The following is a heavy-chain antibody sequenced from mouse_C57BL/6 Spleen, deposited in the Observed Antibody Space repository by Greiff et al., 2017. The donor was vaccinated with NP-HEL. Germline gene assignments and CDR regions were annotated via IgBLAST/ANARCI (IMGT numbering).Heavy chain of an antibody. D-gene: IGHD2-3*01. CDR3: ARWDGYAMDY. V-gene: IGHV1-76*01. CDR1: GYTFTDYY. J-gene: IGHJ4*01. CDR2: IYPGSGNT. Sequence: QVQLQQSGAELVRPGASVKLSCKASGYTFTDYYINWVKQRPGQGLEWIARIYPGSGNTYYNEKFKGKATLTAEKSSSTAYMQLSSLTSEDSAVYFCARWDGYAMDYWGQGTSVTVSS.